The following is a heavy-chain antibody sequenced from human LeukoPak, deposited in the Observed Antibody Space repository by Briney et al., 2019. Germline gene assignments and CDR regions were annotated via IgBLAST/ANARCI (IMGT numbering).Heavy chain of an antibody. CDR1: GGSISSHY. J-gene: IGHJ3*02. CDR2: IYYSGST. Sequence: SETLSPTCTVSGGSISSHYWSWIRQPPGKGLEWIGYIYYSGSTNYNPSLKSRVTISVDTSKNQFSLELSSVTAADTAVYYCARDTRFGDGAFDIWGQGTMATVSS. V-gene: IGHV4-59*11. CDR3: ARDTRFGDGAFDI. D-gene: IGHD3-10*01.